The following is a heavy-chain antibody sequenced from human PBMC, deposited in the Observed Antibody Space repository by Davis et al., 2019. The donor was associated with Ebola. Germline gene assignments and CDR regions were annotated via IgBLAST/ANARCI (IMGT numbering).Heavy chain of an antibody. CDR2: IKQDGSEK. CDR3: ARGESIASRQTHFLGY. Sequence: GESLKISCAASGFTFSSYWMSWVRQAPGKGLEWVANIKQDGSEKYYVDSVKGRFTISRDNAKNSLSLQMNSLRVDDTAVYYCARGESIASRQTHFLGYWGQGTLVTVSS. CDR1: GFTFSSYW. J-gene: IGHJ4*02. D-gene: IGHD6-6*01. V-gene: IGHV3-7*01.